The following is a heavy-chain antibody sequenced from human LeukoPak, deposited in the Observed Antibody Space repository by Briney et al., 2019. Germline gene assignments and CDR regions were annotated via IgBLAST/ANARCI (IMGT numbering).Heavy chain of an antibody. CDR3: AKAPVDTAMVGYFDY. J-gene: IGHJ4*02. CDR1: GFTIDDYA. CDR2: ISWNSGSI. Sequence: PGGSLRLSCAASGFTIDDYAIHWVRQAPGKGLEWVSGISWNSGSIGYADSVKGRFTISRDNAKNSLYLQVNSLRAEDTALYYCAKAPVDTAMVGYFDYWGQGTLVTVSS. D-gene: IGHD5-18*01. V-gene: IGHV3-9*01.